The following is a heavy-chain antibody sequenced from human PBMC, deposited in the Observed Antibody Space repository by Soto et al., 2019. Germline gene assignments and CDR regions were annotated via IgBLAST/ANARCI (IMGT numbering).Heavy chain of an antibody. D-gene: IGHD4-17*01. J-gene: IGHJ4*02. V-gene: IGHV4-30-2*01. CDR1: GGSISSGGYS. Sequence: SETLSLTCAVSGGSISSGGYSWSWIRQPPGKGLEWIGYIYHSGSTYYNPSLKSRVTISVDRSKNQFSLKLSSVTAADTAVYYCARATSDTVTTTFDYWGQGTLVTVSS. CDR3: ARATSDTVTTTFDY. CDR2: IYHSGST.